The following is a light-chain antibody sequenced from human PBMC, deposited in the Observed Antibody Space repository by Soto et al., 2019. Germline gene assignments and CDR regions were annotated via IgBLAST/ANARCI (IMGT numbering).Light chain of an antibody. J-gene: IGKJ2*01. Sequence: DIQLTQSPSFLSASVGDRVTITCRASQAISSSLAWYQHNPGKAPKLLIYAPSTLQNGVPSSFSGSGSGTEFTLTISSLQPEDFATYYCQHRNDYRYTFGQGTKVEIK. CDR2: APS. CDR3: QHRNDYRYT. V-gene: IGKV1-9*01. CDR1: QAISSS.